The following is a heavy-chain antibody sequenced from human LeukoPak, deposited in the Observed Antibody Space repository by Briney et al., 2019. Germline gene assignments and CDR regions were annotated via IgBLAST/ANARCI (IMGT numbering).Heavy chain of an antibody. CDR1: GGTFTSYT. V-gene: IGHV1-69*04. Sequence: RASVKISCKASGGTFTSYTISWVRQAPGQGVERMGRIIPILGIANYAQKCQGRVTITADKSTSTAYMELSSLRSEDTAVYYCARDFVQYYYGSGSLDYWGQGTLVTVSS. J-gene: IGHJ4*02. D-gene: IGHD3-10*01. CDR2: IIPILGIA. CDR3: ARDFVQYYYGSGSLDY.